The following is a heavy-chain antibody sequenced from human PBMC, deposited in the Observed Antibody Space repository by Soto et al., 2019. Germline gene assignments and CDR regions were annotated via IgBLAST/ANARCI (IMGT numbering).Heavy chain of an antibody. CDR3: ARHDY. V-gene: IGHV4-39*01. CDR2: IYYSGST. J-gene: IGHJ4*02. Sequence: PSETLSLTCTVSRGSINNYYWGWIRQPPGKGLEWIGSIYYSGSTNYNPSLKSRVTISVDTSSNQFSLILSSVTAADTAVYYCARHDYWGQGTLVTVSS. CDR1: RGSINNYY.